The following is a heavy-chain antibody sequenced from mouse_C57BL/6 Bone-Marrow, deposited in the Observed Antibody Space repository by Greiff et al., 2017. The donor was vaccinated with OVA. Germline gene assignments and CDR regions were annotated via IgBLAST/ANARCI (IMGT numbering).Heavy chain of an antibody. V-gene: IGHV2-2*01. CDR1: GFSLTSYG. CDR3: ARLGSPYYFDY. J-gene: IGHJ2*01. CDR2: IWSGGST. D-gene: IGHD1-1*01. Sequence: VQRVESGPGLVQPSQSLSITCTVSGFSLTSYGVHWVRQSPGKGLEWLGVIWSGGSTDYNAAFISRLSISKDNSKSQVFFKMNSLQADDTAIYYCARLGSPYYFDYWGQGTTLTVSS.